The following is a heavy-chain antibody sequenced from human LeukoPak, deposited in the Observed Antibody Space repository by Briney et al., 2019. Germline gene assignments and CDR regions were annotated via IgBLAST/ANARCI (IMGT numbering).Heavy chain of an antibody. Sequence: SETLSLTCTVSGGSISSSSYYWGWIRQPPGKGLEWIGSIYYSGSTYYNPSLKSRVTISVDTSKNQFSLKLSSVTAADTAVYYCASRYDFWSGYGYYMDVWGKGTTVTVSS. D-gene: IGHD3-3*01. CDR3: ASRYDFWSGYGYYMDV. V-gene: IGHV4-39*07. CDR1: GGSISSSSYY. J-gene: IGHJ6*03. CDR2: IYYSGST.